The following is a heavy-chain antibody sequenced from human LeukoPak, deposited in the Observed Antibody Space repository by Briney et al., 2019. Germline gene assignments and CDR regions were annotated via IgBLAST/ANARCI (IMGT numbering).Heavy chain of an antibody. J-gene: IGHJ4*02. CDR2: ISGDGESA. CDR3: AKDRDCSSTGCYVFAN. CDR1: GVTLRNYA. Sequence: GGSLRLSCAASGVTLRNYAMTWIRQAPGKGLQWVSVISGDGESAYYADSVRGRFTISRDSSKNTMYLQMNNLRAEDTAIYYCAKDRDCSSTGCYVFANWGQGTLVTVSS. D-gene: IGHD2-2*01. V-gene: IGHV3-23*01.